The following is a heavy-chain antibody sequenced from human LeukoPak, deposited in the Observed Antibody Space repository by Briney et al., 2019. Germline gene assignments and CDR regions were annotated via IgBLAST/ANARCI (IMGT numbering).Heavy chain of an antibody. CDR2: INRSGST. J-gene: IGHJ3*02. V-gene: IGHV4-34*01. Sequence: SETLSLTCAVYGGSFSGYYWSWIRQPPGKGLEWIGEINRSGSTNYNPSLKSRVTISVDTSKNQFSLKLSSVTAADTAVYYCARSAYYDAFDIWGQGTMVTVSS. D-gene: IGHD2-8*01. CDR1: GGSFSGYY. CDR3: ARSAYYDAFDI.